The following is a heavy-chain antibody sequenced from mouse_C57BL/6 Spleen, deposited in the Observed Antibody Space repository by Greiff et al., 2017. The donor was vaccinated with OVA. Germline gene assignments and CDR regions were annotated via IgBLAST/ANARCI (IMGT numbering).Heavy chain of an antibody. Sequence: EVKLMESGGGLVKPGGSLKLSCAASGFTFSDYGMHWVRQAPEKGLEWVAYISSGSSTIYYADTVKGRFTISRDNAKNTLFLQMTSLRSEDTAMYYCARHGSSYGYFDVWGTGTTVTVSS. V-gene: IGHV5-17*01. CDR2: ISSGSSTI. D-gene: IGHD1-1*01. CDR3: ARHGSSYGYFDV. CDR1: GFTFSDYG. J-gene: IGHJ1*03.